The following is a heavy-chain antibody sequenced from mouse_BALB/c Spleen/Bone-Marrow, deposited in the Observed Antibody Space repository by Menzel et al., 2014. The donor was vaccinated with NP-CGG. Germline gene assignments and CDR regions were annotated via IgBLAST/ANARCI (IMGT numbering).Heavy chain of an antibody. CDR1: GFTFTDHY. Sequence: EVMLVEPGGGLVQPGGFLRLSCATSGFTFTDHYMSWVRQPPGKALEWLGFIRNKANGYTTEYSASVKGRFTISRDNSQSIVYLQMNTLRAEDSATYYCARDYLYYFDYWGQGTTLTVSS. J-gene: IGHJ2*01. CDR3: ARDYLYYFDY. D-gene: IGHD2-1*01. V-gene: IGHV7-3*02. CDR2: IRNKANGYTT.